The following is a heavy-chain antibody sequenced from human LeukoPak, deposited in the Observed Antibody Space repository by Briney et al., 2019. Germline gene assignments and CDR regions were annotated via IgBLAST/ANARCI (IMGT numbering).Heavy chain of an antibody. J-gene: IGHJ4*02. CDR1: GFTFSDYY. Sequence: GVSLRLSCAASGFTFSDYYMSWLRQAPGKGREWVSYISSSGSTIYYADSVKGRFTISRDNPKNSLYLQMNSLRAEDTAVYYCAREEYSSSSDYWGQGTLVTVSS. V-gene: IGHV3-11*01. D-gene: IGHD6-13*01. CDR2: ISSSGSTI. CDR3: AREEYSSSSDY.